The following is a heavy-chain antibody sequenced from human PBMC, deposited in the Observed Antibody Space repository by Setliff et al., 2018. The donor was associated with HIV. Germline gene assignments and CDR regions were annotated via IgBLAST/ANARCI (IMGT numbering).Heavy chain of an antibody. CDR3: ARDLNRWFGEFAFDI. CDR2: ISPKNGDR. D-gene: IGHD3-10*01. CDR1: GYTFISYG. V-gene: IGHV1-18*01. Sequence: ASVKVSCKASGYTFISYGITWVRQAPGQGLEWMGWISPKNGDRHYAQKALGRVTMTTDTSTSTAYMEVRSLRSDDTAVYYCARDLNRWFGEFAFDIWGQGTMVTVSS. J-gene: IGHJ3*02.